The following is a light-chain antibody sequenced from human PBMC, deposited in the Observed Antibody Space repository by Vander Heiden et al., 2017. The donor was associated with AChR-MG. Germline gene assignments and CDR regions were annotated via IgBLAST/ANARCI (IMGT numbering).Light chain of an antibody. V-gene: IGLV3-25*03. J-gene: IGLJ2*01. CDR1: AVPKQY. CDR2: KGS. CDR3: QSAGSSGVVV. Sequence: DELTQPPSASVSPGQTARITCSGDAVPKQYAYWSQQKPGQAPVLVIYKGSERPSGIPERFSGSRSLPAAALTVSGVPADDEADYSCQSAGSSGVVVFGGGTKLPVL.